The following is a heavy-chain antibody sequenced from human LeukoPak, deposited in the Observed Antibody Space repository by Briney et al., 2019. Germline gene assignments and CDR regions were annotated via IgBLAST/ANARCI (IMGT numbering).Heavy chain of an antibody. J-gene: IGHJ5*01. V-gene: IGHV3-48*01. CDR2: INPESTTM. Sequence: GGSLRLSCDGSGFTFSSFGMNWVRQAPGKGLEWLSYINPESTTMYYADSVRGRFTISRDNAKNSLYLQMNSLRVEDTAVYFCARRLASWGQGTLVTVSS. CDR3: ARRLAS. CDR1: GFTFSSFG.